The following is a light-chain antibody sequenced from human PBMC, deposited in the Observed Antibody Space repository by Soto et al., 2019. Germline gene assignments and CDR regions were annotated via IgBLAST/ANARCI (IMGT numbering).Light chain of an antibody. CDR2: DAS. V-gene: IGKV3-11*01. CDR3: QQRSNWPPLT. Sequence: EIVLTQSPATLSLSPGERATLSCRASQSVSSYLAWYQQKPGQAPRLLIYDASNSATGIPARFSGSGSGTDFTHTISSLEPEDFAVYYCQQRSNWPPLTFGGGTKVEIK. CDR1: QSVSSY. J-gene: IGKJ4*01.